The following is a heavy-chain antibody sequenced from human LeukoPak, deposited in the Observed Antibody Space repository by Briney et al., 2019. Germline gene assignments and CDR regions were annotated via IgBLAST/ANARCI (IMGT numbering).Heavy chain of an antibody. J-gene: IGHJ4*02. CDR3: ARDPPKPAYSSSWYLFGY. CDR2: IIPILGIA. CDR1: GGTFSSYA. Sequence: ASVKVSCKASGGTFSSYAISWVRQAPGQGLEWMGRIIPILGIANYAQNFQGRVTITADRSTSTAYMELSSLRSEDTAVYYCARDPPKPAYSSSWYLFGYWGQGTLVTVSS. V-gene: IGHV1-69*04. D-gene: IGHD6-13*01.